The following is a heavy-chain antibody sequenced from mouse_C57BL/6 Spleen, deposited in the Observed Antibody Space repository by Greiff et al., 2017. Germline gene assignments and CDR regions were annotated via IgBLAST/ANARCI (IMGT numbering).Heavy chain of an antibody. Sequence: VKLVESGPELVKPGASVKLSCKASGYTFTSYDINWVKQRPGQGLEWIGWIYPRDGSTKYNEKFKGKATLTVDTSSSTAYMELHSLTSEDSAVYVCAREGTSWFAYWGQGTLVTVSA. CDR2: IYPRDGST. V-gene: IGHV1-85*01. J-gene: IGHJ3*01. CDR3: AREGTSWFAY. CDR1: GYTFTSYD.